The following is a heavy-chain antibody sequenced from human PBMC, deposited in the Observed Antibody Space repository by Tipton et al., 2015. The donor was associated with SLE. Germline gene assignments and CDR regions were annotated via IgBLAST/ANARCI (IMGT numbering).Heavy chain of an antibody. J-gene: IGHJ5*02. CDR1: GGSISSGSYY. V-gene: IGHV4-39*07. D-gene: IGHD6-13*01. Sequence: TLSLTCTVSGGSISSGSYYWSWIRQPPGKGLEWIGEINHSGSTNYNPSLKSRVTISVDTSKNQFSLKVSSVTAADTAVYYCARAQRLVRWFDPWGQGTLVTVSS. CDR3: ARAQRLVRWFDP. CDR2: INHSGST.